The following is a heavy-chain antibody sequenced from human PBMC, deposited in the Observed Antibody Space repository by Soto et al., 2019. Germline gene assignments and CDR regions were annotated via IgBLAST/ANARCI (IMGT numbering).Heavy chain of an antibody. CDR2: ISSSSSYT. V-gene: IGHV3-11*06. Sequence: PGGSLRLSCAASGVTFSDYYMSWIRQAPGKGLEWVSYISSSSSYTNYADSVKGRFTISRDNAKNSLYLQMNSLRAEDTAVYYCARVGTYYYDSSGYYFDYWGQGTLVTVSS. D-gene: IGHD3-22*01. CDR3: ARVGTYYYDSSGYYFDY. J-gene: IGHJ4*02. CDR1: GVTFSDYY.